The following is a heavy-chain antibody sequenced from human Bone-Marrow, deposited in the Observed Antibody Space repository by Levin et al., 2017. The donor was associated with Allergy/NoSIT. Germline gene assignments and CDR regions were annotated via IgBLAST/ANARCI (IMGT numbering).Heavy chain of an antibody. J-gene: IGHJ4*02. CDR3: ARRDYGDYFDY. Sequence: SQTLSLTCTVPDASITDYYWTWIRQPPGKGLEWIGHSYYSGSTNYNPSLKSRVTISIDTSKNQFSLKLSSVTAADTAVYYCARRDYGDYFDYWGQGTLVTVSS. D-gene: IGHD4-17*01. CDR1: DASITDYY. CDR2: SYYSGST. V-gene: IGHV4-59*01.